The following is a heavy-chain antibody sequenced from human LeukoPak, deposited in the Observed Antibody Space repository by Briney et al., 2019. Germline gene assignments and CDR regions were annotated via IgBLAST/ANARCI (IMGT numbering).Heavy chain of an antibody. CDR1: GYTFTGYY. Sequence: ASVKVSCKAYGYTFTGYYIHWVRQAPGQGLEWVGWMNPNSGDTNHAQKFQGSFTMTTDTSIRTAYMELSSLRSDDTAVYYCARDREYSNYLLVYGMDVWGQGTTVTVSS. CDR3: ARDREYSNYLLVYGMDV. CDR2: MNPNSGDT. V-gene: IGHV1-2*02. J-gene: IGHJ6*02. D-gene: IGHD4-11*01.